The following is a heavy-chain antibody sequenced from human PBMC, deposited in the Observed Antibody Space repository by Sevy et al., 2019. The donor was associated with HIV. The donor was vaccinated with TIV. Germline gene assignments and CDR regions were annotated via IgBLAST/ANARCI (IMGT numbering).Heavy chain of an antibody. V-gene: IGHV1-2*02. J-gene: IGHJ4*02. D-gene: IGHD3-9*01. CDR1: GYTFTGYY. Sequence: ASVKVSCKASGYTFTGYYMHWVRQAPGQGLAWMGWINPNSGGTNYAQKFQGRVTMTRDTSISTAYMELSRLRSDDTAVYYCARSYYDILTGYSTPIFDYWGQGTLVTVSS. CDR2: INPNSGGT. CDR3: ARSYYDILTGYSTPIFDY.